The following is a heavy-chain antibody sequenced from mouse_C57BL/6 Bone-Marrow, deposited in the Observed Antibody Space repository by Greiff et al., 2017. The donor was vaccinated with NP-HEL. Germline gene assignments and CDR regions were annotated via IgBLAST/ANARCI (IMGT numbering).Heavy chain of an antibody. J-gene: IGHJ3*01. D-gene: IGHD2-14*01. Sequence: QVQLQQSGPELVKPGASVKISCKASGYAFSSSWMNWVKQRPGQGLEWIGRIYPGDGDTNYNGKFKGKATLTADKSSSTAYMQLSSLTSEDAAVYFCARYCYRRFADWVQGTRVTVSA. CDR2: IYPGDGDT. CDR3: ARYCYRRFAD. CDR1: GYAFSSSW. V-gene: IGHV1-82*01.